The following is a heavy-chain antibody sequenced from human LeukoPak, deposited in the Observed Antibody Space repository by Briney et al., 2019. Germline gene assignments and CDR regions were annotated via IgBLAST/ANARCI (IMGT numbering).Heavy chain of an antibody. V-gene: IGHV4-4*09. CDR1: GGSISSYY. Sequence: PETLSLTCTVSGGSISSYYWSWIRQSPGKGLEWIGYIYISGSTNYNPSLKSRVTISVDTSKNQFSLKLSSVTAADTAVYYCARGYCSGGSCYWGGYYYYYYMDVWGKGTTVTVSS. CDR3: ARGYCSGGSCYWGGYYYYYYMDV. CDR2: IYISGST. J-gene: IGHJ6*03. D-gene: IGHD2-15*01.